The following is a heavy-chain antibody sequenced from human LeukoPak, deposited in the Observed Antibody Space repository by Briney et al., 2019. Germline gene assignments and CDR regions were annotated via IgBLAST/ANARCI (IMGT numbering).Heavy chain of an antibody. CDR2: ISSDGRNK. D-gene: IGHD3-10*01. Sequence: GGSLTLTCAASGFTFSDYGMHWVRQAPGKGLEWVATISSDGRNKNHLESVKGRVTISRDNSKSTLYLQMNSLRAEDTAVYYCVKDCGFRFASGSSYLDYWGQGTLVTVSS. CDR1: GFTFSDYG. J-gene: IGHJ4*02. CDR3: VKDCGFRFASGSSYLDY. V-gene: IGHV3-30*18.